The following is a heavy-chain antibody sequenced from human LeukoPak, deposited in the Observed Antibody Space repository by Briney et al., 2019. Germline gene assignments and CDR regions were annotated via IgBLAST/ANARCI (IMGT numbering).Heavy chain of an antibody. CDR2: IYYSGST. Sequence: SETLSLTCTVSGGSISSGGYYWSWIRQHPGKGLEWIGYIYYSGSTYYNPSLKSRVTISVDTSKNQFSLKLSSVTAADTAVYYCARGLRYFDWLSPGHFDYWGQGTLVTVSS. D-gene: IGHD3-9*01. V-gene: IGHV4-31*03. CDR3: ARGLRYFDWLSPGHFDY. CDR1: GGSISSGGYY. J-gene: IGHJ4*02.